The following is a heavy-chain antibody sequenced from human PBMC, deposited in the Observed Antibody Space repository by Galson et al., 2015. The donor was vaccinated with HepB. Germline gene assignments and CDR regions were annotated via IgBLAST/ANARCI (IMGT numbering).Heavy chain of an antibody. V-gene: IGHV3-7*03. D-gene: IGHD6-19*01. CDR2: IKQDGSEK. CDR1: GFTFSSYW. Sequence: SLRLSCAASGFTFSSYWMSWVRQAPGKGLEWVANIKQDGSEKYYVDSVKGRFTISRDNAKNSLYLQMNSLRAEDTAVYYCARVIRWEVAGPIDYWGQGTLVTVSS. CDR3: ARVIRWEVAGPIDY. J-gene: IGHJ4*02.